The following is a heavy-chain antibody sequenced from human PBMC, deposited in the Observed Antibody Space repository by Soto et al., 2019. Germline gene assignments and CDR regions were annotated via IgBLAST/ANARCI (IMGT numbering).Heavy chain of an antibody. V-gene: IGHV1-3*05. D-gene: IGHD3-16*02. J-gene: IGHJ4*02. CDR2: INAGNGNT. CDR1: GYTFTGYA. CDR3: ARSAISPFGGLIGPFDY. Sequence: QVQLVQSGAEEKKPGASVKVSCGASGYTFTGYAIHWVRQAPGQRLEWMGWINAGNGNTKYSQKFQGRVTITRDTSASTAYMELSSLRSEDTAVYYCARSAISPFGGLIGPFDYWGQGNLVIVSS.